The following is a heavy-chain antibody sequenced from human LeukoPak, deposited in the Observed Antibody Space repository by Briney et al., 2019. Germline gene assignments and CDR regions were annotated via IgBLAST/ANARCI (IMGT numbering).Heavy chain of an antibody. CDR1: GFTFSSYS. Sequence: GGSLRLSCAASGFTFSSYSMNWVRQAPGKGLEWVSSISSSSSYIYYADSVKGRFTISRDNAKNSLYQQMNSLRAEDTAVYYCARDVDYCSGGSCYPYFDYWGQGTLVTVSS. CDR2: ISSSSSYI. V-gene: IGHV3-21*01. CDR3: ARDVDYCSGGSCYPYFDY. J-gene: IGHJ4*02. D-gene: IGHD2-15*01.